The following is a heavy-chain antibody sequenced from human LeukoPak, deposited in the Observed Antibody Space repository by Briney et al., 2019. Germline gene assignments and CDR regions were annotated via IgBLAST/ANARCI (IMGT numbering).Heavy chain of an antibody. Sequence: SGGSLRLSCAASGFTFSTNYMSWARQAPGKGLEWVSVIYSGGSPYYADSVKGRVTISRDNSKNTLYLQMNRLRAEDTAVYYCARDLNYYDSSGYGHWGQGTLVTVSS. D-gene: IGHD3-22*01. V-gene: IGHV3-53*01. CDR3: ARDLNYYDSSGYGH. CDR2: IYSGGSP. CDR1: GFTFSTNY. J-gene: IGHJ4*02.